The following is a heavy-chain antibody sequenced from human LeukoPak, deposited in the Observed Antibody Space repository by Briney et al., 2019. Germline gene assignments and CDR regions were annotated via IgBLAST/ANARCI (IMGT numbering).Heavy chain of an antibody. D-gene: IGHD6-13*01. V-gene: IGHV4-34*01. J-gene: IGHJ4*02. CDR2: INHSGST. CDR3: ARAHYSSSCFDY. Sequence: SETLSLTCAVYGGSFSGYYWSWIRQPPGKGLEWIGEINHSGSTNYNPSLKSRVTISVDTSKNQFSLKLSSVTAADTAVYYCARAHYSSSCFDYWGQGTLVNVSS. CDR1: GGSFSGYY.